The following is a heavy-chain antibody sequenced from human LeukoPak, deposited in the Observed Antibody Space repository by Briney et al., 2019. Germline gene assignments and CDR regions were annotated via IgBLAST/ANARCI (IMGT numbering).Heavy chain of an antibody. Sequence: SETLSLTCTVSGGSISSSSYYWGWIRQPPGKGLEWIGSIYYSGSTYYNPSLKSRVTISVDTSKNQFSLKLSSVTAADTAVYYCARVRGHCSGGSCYIAPWGQGTLVTVSS. D-gene: IGHD2-15*01. CDR2: IYYSGST. V-gene: IGHV4-39*07. CDR1: GGSISSSSYY. CDR3: ARVRGHCSGGSCYIAP. J-gene: IGHJ5*02.